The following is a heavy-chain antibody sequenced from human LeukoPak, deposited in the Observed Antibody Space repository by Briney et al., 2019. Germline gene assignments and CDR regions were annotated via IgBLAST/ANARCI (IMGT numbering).Heavy chain of an antibody. J-gene: IGHJ3*02. CDR2: ISWNSGTI. CDR3: AKDYTSSGDAFDI. CDR1: GFTFDDYA. Sequence: GGSLRLSCAASGFTFDDYAMHWVRQAPGKGLEWVSGISWNSGTIGYADSVKGRFTISRDNAKNSLYLQMNSLRGEDTALYYCAKDYTSSGDAFDIWGQGTMVTVSS. V-gene: IGHV3-9*01. D-gene: IGHD6-19*01.